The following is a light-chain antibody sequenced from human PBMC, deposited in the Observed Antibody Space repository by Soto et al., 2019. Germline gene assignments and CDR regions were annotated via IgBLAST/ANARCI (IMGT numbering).Light chain of an antibody. J-gene: IGLJ1*01. Sequence: QSVLTQRRSVSGSPGQSVTISCTGTSSDVGGYDHVSWYQQYPDRAPKLLIYNVNNRPSGVPDRFSGSKSGNTASLTISGLQIDDEADYYCCSYAGASGYVFGIGTKVTVL. V-gene: IGLV2-11*01. CDR1: SSDVGGYDH. CDR3: CSYAGASGYV. CDR2: NVN.